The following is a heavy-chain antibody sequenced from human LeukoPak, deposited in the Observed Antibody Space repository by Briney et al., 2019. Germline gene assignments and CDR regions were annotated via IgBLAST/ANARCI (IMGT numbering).Heavy chain of an antibody. V-gene: IGHV1-69*05. D-gene: IGHD1-26*01. J-gene: IGHJ4*02. CDR2: ITPMFGTA. Sequence: ASVKVSCKASGGTFSSYAISWVRQAPGQGPEWMGGITPMFGTAKYAQKFQGRVTIVRDTSASTAYMDLSSLTSEDTALYYCARGQWVGTTQAYYLQYWGQGTLVAVSS. CDR1: GGTFSSYA. CDR3: ARGQWVGTTQAYYLQY.